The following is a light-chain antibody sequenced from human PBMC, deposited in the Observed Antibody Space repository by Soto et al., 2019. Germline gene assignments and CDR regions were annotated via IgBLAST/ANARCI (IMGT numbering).Light chain of an antibody. CDR2: DAS. V-gene: IGKV3-11*01. Sequence: EIVLTQSPATLSLSPGARATLSCRASQSVSSYLAWYQQTPCQAPRLLIYDASNRYTGIPARFSGSGSVTGFTLTITGLEPEAFAVYYCQQRSNWPPTFGPGTKVDIK. J-gene: IGKJ3*01. CDR1: QSVSSY. CDR3: QQRSNWPPT.